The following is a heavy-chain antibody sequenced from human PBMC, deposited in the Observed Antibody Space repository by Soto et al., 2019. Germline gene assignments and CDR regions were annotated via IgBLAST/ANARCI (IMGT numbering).Heavy chain of an antibody. V-gene: IGHV3-21*06. CDR1: GFTFSAYS. CDR3: ARDGPEPLYGSGSYSHYYYGMDV. Sequence: EVQLVESGGGLVKPGGSLKLSCAASGFTFSAYSMNWVRQAPGKGLEWVSSISSSSGNIQYADSVKGRFTISRDNAWNSVYLQMNSLRAEDTAVYYCARDGPEPLYGSGSYSHYYYGMDVWGQGTTVTVSS. D-gene: IGHD3-10*01. J-gene: IGHJ6*02. CDR2: ISSSSGNI.